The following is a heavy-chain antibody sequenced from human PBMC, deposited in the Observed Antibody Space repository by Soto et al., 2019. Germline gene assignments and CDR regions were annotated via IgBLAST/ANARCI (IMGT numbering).Heavy chain of an antibody. CDR2: IYYRGST. J-gene: IGHJ4*02. V-gene: IGHV4-59*01. D-gene: IGHD6-6*01. CDR3: VGGSSSSLDY. Sequence: SETLSLTCTVSGGSISSYYWSWIRQPPGKGLEWIGYIYYRGSTNYNPSLKSRVTISLDTSKNHFSLTLSSVTAADTAVYFCVGGSSSSLDYWGQGTLVTSPQ. CDR1: GGSISSYY.